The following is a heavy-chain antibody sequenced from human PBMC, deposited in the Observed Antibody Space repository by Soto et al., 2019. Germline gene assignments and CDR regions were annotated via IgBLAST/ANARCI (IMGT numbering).Heavy chain of an antibody. Sequence: QVQLVQSGAEVKKPGASVKVSCKASGYTFTSYYMHWVRQAPGQGLEWMEIINPSGGSTSYAQKFQGRVTVTRYASQGTVYTELGSLSSEDTAVYYCAGESQVGYGAGYNFDYWGEGSLVTVSS. V-gene: IGHV1-46*01. D-gene: IGHD3-10*01. CDR1: GYTFTSYY. CDR2: INPSGGST. CDR3: AGESQVGYGAGYNFDY. J-gene: IGHJ4*02.